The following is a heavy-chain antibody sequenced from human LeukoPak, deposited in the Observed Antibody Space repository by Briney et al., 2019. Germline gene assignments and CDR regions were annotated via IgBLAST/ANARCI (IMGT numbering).Heavy chain of an antibody. CDR2: VFYTGSA. V-gene: IGHV4-39*01. CDR1: GDSISSSSYY. Sequence: PSETLSLTCTVSGDSISSSSYYWGWIRQPPGKGLEWIGSVFYTGSAHCNPSLESRVTISVDTSKNQFSLNLSSVTAADTAVYYCARRTVTPFYFDYWGQGTLVTISS. J-gene: IGHJ4*02. CDR3: ARRTVTPFYFDY. D-gene: IGHD4-17*01.